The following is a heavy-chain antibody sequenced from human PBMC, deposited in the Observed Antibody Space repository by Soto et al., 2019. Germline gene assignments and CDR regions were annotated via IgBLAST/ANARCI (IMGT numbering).Heavy chain of an antibody. D-gene: IGHD3-3*01. V-gene: IGHV4-59*01. Sequence: SETLSLTCTVSGGSISSYYWSWIRQPPGKGLEWIGYIYYSGSTNYNPSLKSRVTISVDTSKNQFSLKLSSVTAADTAVYYCARDLSHRPYYDFWSGYPPSGWFDPWGQGTLVTVSS. J-gene: IGHJ5*02. CDR2: IYYSGST. CDR3: ARDLSHRPYYDFWSGYPPSGWFDP. CDR1: GGSISSYY.